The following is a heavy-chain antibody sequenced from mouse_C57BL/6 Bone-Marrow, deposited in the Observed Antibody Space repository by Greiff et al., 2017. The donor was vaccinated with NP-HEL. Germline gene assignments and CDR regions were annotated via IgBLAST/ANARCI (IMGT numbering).Heavy chain of an antibody. D-gene: IGHD3-3*01. J-gene: IGHJ3*01. Sequence: EVMLVESGGGLVQPGGSLKLSCAASGFTFSDYSMYWVRQTPEKRLEWVAYISNGGGSTYYPDTVKGRFTISRDNAKNTLYLQMSRLKSEDTAMYYCARRDYWGQGTLVTVSA. CDR2: ISNGGGST. V-gene: IGHV5-12*01. CDR3: ARRDY. CDR1: GFTFSDYS.